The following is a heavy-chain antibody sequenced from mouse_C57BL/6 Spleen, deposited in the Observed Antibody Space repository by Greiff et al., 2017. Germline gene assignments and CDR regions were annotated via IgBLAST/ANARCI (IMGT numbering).Heavy chain of an antibody. CDR2: IYPGDGDT. J-gene: IGHJ1*03. CDR1: GYAFSSSW. V-gene: IGHV1-82*01. Sequence: QVQLQQSGPELVKPGASVKISCKASGYAFSSSWMNWVKQRPGKGLEWIGRIYPGDGDTNYNGKFKGKATLTADKSSSTAYMQLSSLTSEDSAVYFCASRVSYDYDRGYFDVWGTGTTVTVSS. D-gene: IGHD2-4*01. CDR3: ASRVSYDYDRGYFDV.